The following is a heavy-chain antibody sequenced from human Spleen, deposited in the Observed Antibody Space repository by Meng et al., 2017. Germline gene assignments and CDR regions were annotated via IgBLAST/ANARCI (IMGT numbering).Heavy chain of an antibody. Sequence: PLHQWGAGLLTPPHTLLLHSCVYGESFSGYYWSWIRQYPVKGLGLIGYIYFRGSTYYNPCHKSRLTISLDTSKNHFSLKLNFMTADYKAVYYCAIVRTYRAASCTWEYYFDYWGQGTLVTVSS. CDR1: GESFSGYY. CDR3: AIVRTYRAASCTWEYYFDY. J-gene: IGHJ4*02. V-gene: IGHV4-34*01. D-gene: IGHD6-13*01. CDR2: IYFRGST.